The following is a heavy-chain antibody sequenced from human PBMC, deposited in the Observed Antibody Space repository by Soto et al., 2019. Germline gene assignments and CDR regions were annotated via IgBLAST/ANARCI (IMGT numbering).Heavy chain of an antibody. V-gene: IGHV4-30-2*01. D-gene: IGHD6-13*01. CDR1: GGSISSGGYS. J-gene: IGHJ4*02. CDR3: ASEAAAGYFDY. Sequence: QLQLQESGSGLVKPSQTLSLTCAVSGGSISSGGYSWSWIRQPPGKGLEWIGYIYHSGSTYYNPSLKSRVTISVDRSKHQFSLKLSSVTAADTAVYYCASEAAAGYFDYWGQGTLVTVSS. CDR2: IYHSGST.